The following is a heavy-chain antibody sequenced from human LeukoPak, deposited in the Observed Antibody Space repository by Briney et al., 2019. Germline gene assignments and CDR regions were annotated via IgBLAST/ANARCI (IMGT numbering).Heavy chain of an antibody. Sequence: NSGGSLRLSCAASGFNVSSNYMTWVRQAPGKGLEWVSTISGSGSNTHYADSVKGRFTISRDNAKNSLYLQMNSLRAEDTAVYYCARYTTAGYSSGWYGPSFDYWGQGTLVTVSS. CDR2: ISGSGSNT. V-gene: IGHV3-21*01. CDR3: ARYTTAGYSSGWYGPSFDY. J-gene: IGHJ4*02. D-gene: IGHD6-19*01. CDR1: GFNVSSNY.